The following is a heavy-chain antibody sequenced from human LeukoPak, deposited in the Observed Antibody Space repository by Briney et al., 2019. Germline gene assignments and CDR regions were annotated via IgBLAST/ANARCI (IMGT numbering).Heavy chain of an antibody. CDR2: INPSGGST. Sequence: ASVKVSCKASGYTFTSYYMHWVQQAPGQGLEWMGIINPSGGSTSYAQKFQGRVTVTRDTSTSTVYMELSSLRSEDTAVYYCARAGGDYYDSSGVDYWGQGTLVTVSS. V-gene: IGHV1-46*01. J-gene: IGHJ4*02. CDR3: ARAGGDYYDSSGVDY. CDR1: GYTFTSYY. D-gene: IGHD3-22*01.